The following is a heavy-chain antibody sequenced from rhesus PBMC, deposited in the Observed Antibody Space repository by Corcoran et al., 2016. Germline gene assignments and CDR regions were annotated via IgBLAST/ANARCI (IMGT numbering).Heavy chain of an antibody. CDR2: IYGTTTST. Sequence: QVQLQDSGPGVVKPSETLSLTCAVSGGSISDSYRWSWIRQPPGKGLEWIGYIYGTTTSTNYNPSLKCRCTISKDTSKNQFSLKLSSVTTAATAVYYCAIGYSGSSFDYWGQGVLVTVSS. CDR3: AIGYSGSSFDY. V-gene: IGHV4S10*01. CDR1: GGSISDSYR. J-gene: IGHJ4*01. D-gene: IGHD6-25*01.